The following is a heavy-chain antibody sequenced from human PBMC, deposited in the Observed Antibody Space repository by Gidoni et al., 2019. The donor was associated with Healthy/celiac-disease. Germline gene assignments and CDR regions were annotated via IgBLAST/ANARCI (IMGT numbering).Heavy chain of an antibody. CDR1: GGSFSGYY. J-gene: IGHJ4*02. CDR2: INHSGST. CDR3: ARGLSYYDSSGYYSG. Sequence: QVQLQQWGAGLLKPSETLSLTCAVYGGSFSGYYWSWIRQPPGKGLEWIGEINHSGSTNYNPSLKSRVTISVDTSKNQFSLKLSSVTAADTAVYYCARGLSYYDSSGYYSGWGQGTLVTVSS. V-gene: IGHV4-34*01. D-gene: IGHD3-22*01.